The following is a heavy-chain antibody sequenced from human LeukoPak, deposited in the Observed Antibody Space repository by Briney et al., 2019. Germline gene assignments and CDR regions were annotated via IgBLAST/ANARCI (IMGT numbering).Heavy chain of an antibody. J-gene: IGHJ5*02. Sequence: PGGSLRLSCAASGSTFSSYSMNWVRQAPGKGLEWVSAISGSGGSTYYADSVKGRFTISRDNSKNTLYLQMNSLRAEDTAVYYCAKAFLPGIAVAGQFPASWGQGTLVTVSS. V-gene: IGHV3-23*01. D-gene: IGHD6-19*01. CDR1: GSTFSSYS. CDR3: AKAFLPGIAVAGQFPAS. CDR2: ISGSGGST.